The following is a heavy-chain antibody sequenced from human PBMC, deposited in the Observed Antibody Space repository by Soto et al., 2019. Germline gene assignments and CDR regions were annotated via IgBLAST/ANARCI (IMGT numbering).Heavy chain of an antibody. V-gene: IGHV1-2*02. D-gene: IGHD3-22*01. CDR1: GYTFTGYY. CDR2: VNPNSGGT. Sequence: GASVKVSCKASGYTFTGYYMHWVRQAPGQGLEWMGWVNPNSGGTNYAQKFQGRVTMTRDTSINTAYMELSRLKSDDTAVYYCARDSTQYYYDCSGYSDYWGQGPLVTVSS. CDR3: ARDSTQYYYDCSGYSDY. J-gene: IGHJ4*02.